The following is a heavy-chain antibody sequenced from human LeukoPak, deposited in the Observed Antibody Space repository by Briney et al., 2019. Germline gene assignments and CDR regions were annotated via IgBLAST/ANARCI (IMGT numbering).Heavy chain of an antibody. CDR2: IFPGDPDT. D-gene: IGHD3-22*01. CDR1: GYSFTSYW. Sequence: GESLKISCXGSGYSFTSYWIGWVRQMPGKGLEWMGIIFPGDPDTRYSPSFQGQVTISVDKSISTAYLQWSSLKASDTAMYYCARYSPRGGYYDSSGYPDYWGQGTLVTVSS. J-gene: IGHJ4*02. V-gene: IGHV5-51*01. CDR3: ARYSPRGGYYDSSGYPDY.